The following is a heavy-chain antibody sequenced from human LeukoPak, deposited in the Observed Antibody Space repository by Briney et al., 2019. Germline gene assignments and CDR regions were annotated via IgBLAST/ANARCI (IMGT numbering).Heavy chain of an antibody. V-gene: IGHV4-59*01. D-gene: IGHD1-20*01. Sequence: PSETLSLTCTVSGGSISSYYWSWIRQPSGKGLEWIGYIYYSGSTNYNPSLKSRVTISVDTSKNQFSLKLSSVTAADTAVYYCARREGYNWNDAKFDYWGQGTLVTVSS. CDR2: IYYSGST. CDR1: GGSISSYY. CDR3: ARREGYNWNDAKFDY. J-gene: IGHJ4*02.